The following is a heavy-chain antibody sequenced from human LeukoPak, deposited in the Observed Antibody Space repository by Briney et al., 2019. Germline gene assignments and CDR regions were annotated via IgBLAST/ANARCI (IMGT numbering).Heavy chain of an antibody. CDR1: GFTFSVYW. Sequence: PGGSLRLSCATSGFTFSVYWMHWVRQAPGKGLEWVSRISTDGSDTTYADSVKGRFTISRDNAKKTLYLQMNSLRAEDTAVYHCASMGKPSGDSWGQGTPVTVSS. CDR3: ASMGKPSGDS. CDR2: ISTDGSDT. V-gene: IGHV3-74*03. J-gene: IGHJ4*02.